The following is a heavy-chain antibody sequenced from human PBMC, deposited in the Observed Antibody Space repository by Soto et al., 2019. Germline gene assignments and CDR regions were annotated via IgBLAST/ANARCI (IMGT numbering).Heavy chain of an antibody. V-gene: IGHV1-2*02. J-gene: IGHJ4*02. CDR3: ARASRMTGIAARDLGY. CDR2: INPNSGGT. Sequence: ASVKVSCKASGYTFTGYYMHWVRQAPGQGLEWMGWINPNSGGTNYAQKFQGRVTMTRDTSISTAYMELSSLRSEDTAVYYCARASRMTGIAARDLGYWGQGTLVTVSS. CDR1: GYTFTGYY. D-gene: IGHD6-6*01.